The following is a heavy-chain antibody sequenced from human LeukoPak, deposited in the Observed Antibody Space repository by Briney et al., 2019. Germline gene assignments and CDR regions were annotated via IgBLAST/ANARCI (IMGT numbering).Heavy chain of an antibody. D-gene: IGHD1-26*01. CDR2: ISYDGSNK. V-gene: IGHV3-30*04. CDR3: ARDLGSLGATLQWFDY. Sequence: GGSLRFSCAASGFTFSSYAMHWVRQAPGKGLEWVAVISYDGSNKYYADSVKGRFTISRDNSKNTLYLQMNSLRAEDTAVYYCARDLGSLGATLQWFDYWGQGTLVTVSS. CDR1: GFTFSSYA. J-gene: IGHJ4*02.